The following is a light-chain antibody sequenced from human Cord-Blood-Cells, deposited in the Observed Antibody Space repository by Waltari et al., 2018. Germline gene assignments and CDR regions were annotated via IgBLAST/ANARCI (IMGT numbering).Light chain of an antibody. CDR2: AAS. J-gene: IGKJ4*01. CDR1: QSISSY. CDR3: QQSYSTLYLT. Sequence: DIQMTQSPSSLSASVGDRVTITCRASQSISSYLNWYQQKPGKAPKLLIYAASSLQSWVPSRFSGSGSGTDFTLTISSLQPEDFATYYCQQSYSTLYLTFGGGTKVEIK. V-gene: IGKV1-39*01.